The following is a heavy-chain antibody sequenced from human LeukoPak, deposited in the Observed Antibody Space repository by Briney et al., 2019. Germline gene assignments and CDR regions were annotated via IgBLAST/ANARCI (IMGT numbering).Heavy chain of an antibody. J-gene: IGHJ4*02. D-gene: IGHD1-14*01. CDR1: GGSFSGYY. Sequence: PSETLSLTCAVYGGSFSGYYWSWIRQPPGKGLEWIGEINHSGSTNYNPSLKSRVTISVDTSKNQFPLKLSSVTAADTAVYYCARGPHYRFDYWGQGTLVTVSS. V-gene: IGHV4-34*01. CDR2: INHSGST. CDR3: ARGPHYRFDY.